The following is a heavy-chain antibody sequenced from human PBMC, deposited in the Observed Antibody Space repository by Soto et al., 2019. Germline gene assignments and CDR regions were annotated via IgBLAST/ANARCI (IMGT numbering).Heavy chain of an antibody. J-gene: IGHJ4*02. CDR1: GFTFRSTW. CDR2: IKSIGDGGTT. Sequence: EVQLVESGGGLVKPGGSLRLACAASGFTFRSTWMNWVRQAPGKGLEWVGRIKSIGDGGTTDYAAPVKGRFTISRDDCNDNLYLKMSSLKAEEPAVYFCSADPPKLLGPFDYWGQGTLVTVS. V-gene: IGHV3-15*07. CDR3: SADPPKLLGPFDY.